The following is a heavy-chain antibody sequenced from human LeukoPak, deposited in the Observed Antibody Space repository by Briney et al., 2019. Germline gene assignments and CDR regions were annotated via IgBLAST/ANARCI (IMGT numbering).Heavy chain of an antibody. CDR3: ARAHSSGSYLYNWFDP. CDR1: GFTFSRYA. Sequence: GGSLRLSCVASGFTFSRYAMHWVRRAPGKGLEWVAFISYDGTNKYYADSVKGRFTISRDNSKNTLYLQMGSLRAEDMAVYYCARAHSSGSYLYNWFDPWGQGTLVTVSS. J-gene: IGHJ5*02. CDR2: ISYDGTNK. V-gene: IGHV3-30*14. D-gene: IGHD1-26*01.